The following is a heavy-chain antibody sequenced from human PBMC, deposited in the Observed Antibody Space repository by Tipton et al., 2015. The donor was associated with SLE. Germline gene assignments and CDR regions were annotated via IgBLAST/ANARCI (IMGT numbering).Heavy chain of an antibody. V-gene: IGHV4-59*01. CDR1: GGSMSTYH. D-gene: IGHD2-15*01. CDR2: IYYSGGT. CDR3: ARYSLTNWHLDL. Sequence: LRLSCTVSGGSMSTYHWSWIRLPPGKGLEWIGYIYYSGGTSYNPSLNSRVTISVDTSRNQFSLKLTSVTAADSAVYYCARYSLTNWHLDLWGRGTLVTVSS. J-gene: IGHJ2*01.